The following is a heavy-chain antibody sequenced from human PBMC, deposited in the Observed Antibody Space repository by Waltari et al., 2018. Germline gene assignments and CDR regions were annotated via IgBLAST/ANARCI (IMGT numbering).Heavy chain of an antibody. CDR3: ARDRCGGDCYYFDY. Sequence: QVQLVESGGGVVQPGRSLRLSCAASGFTFSSYGMPWVRQAPGKGLEWVAVIWYDGSNKYYADSVKGRFTISRDNSKNTLYLQMNSLRAEDTAVYYCARDRCGGDCYYFDYWGQGTLVTVSS. D-gene: IGHD2-21*01. CDR1: GFTFSSYG. V-gene: IGHV3-33*01. CDR2: IWYDGSNK. J-gene: IGHJ4*02.